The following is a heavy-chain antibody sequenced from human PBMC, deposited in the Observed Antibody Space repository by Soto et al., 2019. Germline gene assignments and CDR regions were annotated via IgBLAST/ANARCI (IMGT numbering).Heavy chain of an antibody. CDR3: ARYSNNWFQTEGMDV. Sequence: SETLSLTCAVYGGSFSGYYWSWIRQPAGKGLEWIGRIDTSGNTNYNPSLKSRVTMSVDTSKKQFSLKLTSVTAADTAVYYCARYSNNWFQTEGMDVWGQGTTVTVSS. D-gene: IGHD6-13*01. CDR2: IDTSGNT. CDR1: GGSFSGYY. J-gene: IGHJ6*02. V-gene: IGHV4-59*10.